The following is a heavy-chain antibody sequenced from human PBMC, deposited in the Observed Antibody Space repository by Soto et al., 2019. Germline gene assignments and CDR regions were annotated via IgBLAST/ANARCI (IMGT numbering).Heavy chain of an antibody. Sequence: SETLSLTCTVSGGSISSYYWSWIRQPAGKGLEWFGRIYTSGSTNYNPSLKSRVTMSVDTSKNQFSLKLSSVTAADTAVYYCVRDGTKTLRDWFDPWGQGISVTVSS. CDR1: GGSISSYY. CDR2: IYTSGST. D-gene: IGHD1-1*01. CDR3: VRDGTKTLRDWFDP. J-gene: IGHJ5*02. V-gene: IGHV4-4*07.